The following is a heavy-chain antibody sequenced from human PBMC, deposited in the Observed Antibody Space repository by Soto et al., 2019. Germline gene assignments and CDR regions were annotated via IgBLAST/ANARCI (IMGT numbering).Heavy chain of an antibody. CDR2: IRNKANSYSI. V-gene: IGHV3-72*01. D-gene: IGHD7-27*01. CDR3: ARIHLGRDKYFDV. J-gene: IGHJ2*01. Sequence: EVQLEESGGGLVQPGGSLRLSCAASGFTFSDHYMDWVRQAPGKGLEWIGRIRNKANSYSIDYAASVKGRFSISRDDSNNSQFLQMNSLKTEDTAMYFWARIHLGRDKYFDVWGRGNLVTVSS. CDR1: GFTFSDHY.